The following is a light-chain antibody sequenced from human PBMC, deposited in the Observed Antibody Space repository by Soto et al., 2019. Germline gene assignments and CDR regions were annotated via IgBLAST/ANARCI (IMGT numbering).Light chain of an antibody. CDR1: SSDVGRCNL. CDR3: CSYAGSRTDV. V-gene: IGLV2-23*01. Sequence: QSALTQPASVSGAPGQSITISCTGTSSDVGRCNLVPWYQQHPGKAPKLMIYEGSKRPSGVSNRFSGSKSGNTASLAISGLQAEDEADYYCCSYAGSRTDVFGTGTKVTVL. J-gene: IGLJ1*01. CDR2: EGS.